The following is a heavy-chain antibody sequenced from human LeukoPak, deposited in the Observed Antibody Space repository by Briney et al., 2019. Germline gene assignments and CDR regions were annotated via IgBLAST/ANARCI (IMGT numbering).Heavy chain of an antibody. Sequence: SETLSLTCAVSGDSLNTNTWWSWVRQPPGKGLEWTGEIFHSGGTNYHPSLESRLTISMDKSKNSFSLRLTSVTAADTGVYFCARAEGAASRIWGQGTMVSVSS. CDR1: GDSLNTNTW. V-gene: IGHV4-4*02. CDR3: ARAEGAASRI. D-gene: IGHD3-16*01. CDR2: IFHSGGT. J-gene: IGHJ3*02.